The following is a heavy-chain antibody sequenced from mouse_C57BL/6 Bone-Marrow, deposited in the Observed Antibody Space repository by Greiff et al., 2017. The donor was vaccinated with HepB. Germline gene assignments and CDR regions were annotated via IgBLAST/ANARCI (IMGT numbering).Heavy chain of an antibody. CDR3: TRSEYYGRDWYFDV. CDR2: IYPGNSDT. CDR1: GYTFTSYW. Sequence: VQLQQSGTVLARPGASVKMSCKTSGYTFTSYWMHWVKQRPGQGLEWIGAIYPGNSDTSYNQKFKGKAKLTSVTSASTAYMELSSLTNEDSAVYYWTRSEYYGRDWYFDVWGTGTTVTVSS. V-gene: IGHV1-5*01. J-gene: IGHJ1*03. D-gene: IGHD1-1*01.